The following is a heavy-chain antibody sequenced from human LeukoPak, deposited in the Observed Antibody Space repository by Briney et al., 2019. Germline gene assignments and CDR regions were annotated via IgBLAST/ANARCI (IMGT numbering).Heavy chain of an antibody. V-gene: IGHV3-30*02. CDR2: IRYDASNQ. D-gene: IGHD3-22*01. CDR1: GFTFSSYG. J-gene: IGHJ4*02. CDR3: ARVLHKRNYDSTTYYGY. Sequence: GGSLRLSCAASGFTFSSYGMHWVRQAPGKGLEWVAFIRYDASNQYYADSVKGRFTISRDNSENTLYLQMNSLRAEDTAVYYCARVLHKRNYDSTTYYGYWGQGTLVTVSS.